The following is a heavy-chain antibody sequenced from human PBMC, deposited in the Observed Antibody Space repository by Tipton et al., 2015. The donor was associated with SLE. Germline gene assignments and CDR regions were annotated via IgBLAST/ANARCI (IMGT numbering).Heavy chain of an antibody. Sequence: LRLSCAVSGGPISSGGYSWSWIRQPPGKGLEWIGYIYHSGSTYYNPSLKSRVTISVDRSKNQFSLKLSSVTAADTAVYYCARGGYYDSSGYFDYWGQGTLVTVSS. V-gene: IGHV4-30-2*01. J-gene: IGHJ4*02. D-gene: IGHD3-22*01. CDR1: GGPISSGGYS. CDR3: ARGGYYDSSGYFDY. CDR2: IYHSGST.